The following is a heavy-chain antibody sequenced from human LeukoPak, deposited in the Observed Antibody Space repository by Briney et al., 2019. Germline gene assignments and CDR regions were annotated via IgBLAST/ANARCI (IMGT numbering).Heavy chain of an antibody. V-gene: IGHV3-53*01. D-gene: IGHD6-19*01. CDR3: ASPISGQSLDI. Sequence: AGGSVRLSCAASGFTVSSNYMSWVRQAPGKGLEWVSVIYPGGETYYADVVKGRFTISRDNFKNTLYLQMNSVRAEDTAAYYCASPISGQSLDIWGQGTMVTVSS. CDR2: IYPGGET. CDR1: GFTVSSNY. J-gene: IGHJ3*02.